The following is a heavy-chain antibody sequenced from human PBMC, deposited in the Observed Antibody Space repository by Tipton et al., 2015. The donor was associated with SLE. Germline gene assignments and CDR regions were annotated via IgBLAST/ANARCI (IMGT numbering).Heavy chain of an antibody. CDR2: IYSSGST. J-gene: IGHJ5*02. CDR1: GGSINSYY. CDR3: AREIRATTDWFDP. D-gene: IGHD4-11*01. Sequence: GLVKPSETLSLNCTVSGGSINSYYWSWIRQPPGKGLEWIGYIYSSGSTNYNPSLKSRVTISVDTSKNQFSLKLSSVTAADTAVYYCAREIRATTDWFDPWGQGTLVTVSS. V-gene: IGHV4-4*09.